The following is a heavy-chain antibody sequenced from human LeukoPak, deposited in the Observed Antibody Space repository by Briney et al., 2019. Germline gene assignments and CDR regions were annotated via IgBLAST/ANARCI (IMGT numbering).Heavy chain of an antibody. CDR3: ARGPYYYDSSGYYYY. D-gene: IGHD3-22*01. CDR2: IYTSGST. V-gene: IGHV4-4*07. Sequence: KPSETLSLTCTVSGGPISSYYWSWIRQPAGKGLEWIGRIYTSGSTNYNPSLKSRVTMSVDTSKNQFSLKLSSVTAADTAVYYCARGPYYYDSSGYYYYWGQGTLVTVSS. CDR1: GGPISSYY. J-gene: IGHJ4*02.